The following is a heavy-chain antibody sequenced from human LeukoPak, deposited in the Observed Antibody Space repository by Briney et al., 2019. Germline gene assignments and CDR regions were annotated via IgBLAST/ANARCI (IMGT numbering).Heavy chain of an antibody. Sequence: PSETLSLTCTVSGGSISSGDYYWSWIRQPPGKGLEWIGYIYYSGSTYYNPSLKSRVTISVDTSKNQFSLKPSSVTAADTAVYYCARVRTYGDYWYWGQGTLVTVSS. J-gene: IGHJ4*02. CDR1: GGSISSGDYY. CDR3: ARVRTYGDYWY. D-gene: IGHD4-17*01. V-gene: IGHV4-30-4*01. CDR2: IYYSGST.